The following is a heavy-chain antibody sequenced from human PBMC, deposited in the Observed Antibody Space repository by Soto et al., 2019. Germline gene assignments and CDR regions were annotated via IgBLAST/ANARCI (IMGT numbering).Heavy chain of an antibody. J-gene: IGHJ4*02. CDR2: IYYSGST. D-gene: IGHD3-22*01. V-gene: IGHV4-59*01. CDR1: GGSMSSYY. Sequence: SETLSLTCTVSGGSMSSYYWSWIRQPPGKGLEWVGYIYYSGSTNYNPSLKSRVTISADTSKNQFSLKLSSVTAAGTAVYYCARYRSGYYYQRYFDYWGQGTLVTVSS. CDR3: ARYRSGYYYQRYFDY.